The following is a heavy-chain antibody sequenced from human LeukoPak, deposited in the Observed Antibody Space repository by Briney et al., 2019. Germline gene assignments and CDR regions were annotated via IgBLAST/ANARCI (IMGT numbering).Heavy chain of an antibody. Sequence: SETLSLTCTVSGGSISSSSYYWGWIRQPPGKGLEWIGSIYYSGSTYYNPPLKSRVTISVDTSKNQFSLKLSSVTAADTAVYYCARRGLAGSYYPSYAFDIWGQGTMVTVSS. J-gene: IGHJ3*02. CDR3: ARRGLAGSYYPSYAFDI. D-gene: IGHD1-26*01. CDR1: GGSISSSSYY. V-gene: IGHV4-39*01. CDR2: IYYSGST.